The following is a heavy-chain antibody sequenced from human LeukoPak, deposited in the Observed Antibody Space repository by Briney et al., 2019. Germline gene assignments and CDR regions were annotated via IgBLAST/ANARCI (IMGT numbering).Heavy chain of an antibody. CDR2: IYTSGST. D-gene: IGHD6-13*01. CDR3: ARYLPSSSPPGRFDP. Sequence: SETLSLTCTVSGGSIGSGSYYWSWIRQSAGKRLEWIGRIYTSGSTNYNPSLKSRVTMSVDTSKNQFSLKLSSVTAADTAVYYCARYLPSSSPPGRFDPWGQGTLVTVSS. V-gene: IGHV4-61*02. J-gene: IGHJ5*02. CDR1: GGSIGSGSYY.